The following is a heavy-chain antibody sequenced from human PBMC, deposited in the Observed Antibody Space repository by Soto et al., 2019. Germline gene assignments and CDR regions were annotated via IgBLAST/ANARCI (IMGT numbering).Heavy chain of an antibody. CDR3: DY. Sequence: GGSVRLSCAASGFTFSTYWMSWARQAPGKGLEWVANIKQDGSDKSYAGSVKARSTISRDNAKHSLYLQMNSLRVEDTAVYYFDYWCQGTLVTASS. CDR1: GFTFSTYW. J-gene: IGHJ4*02. CDR2: IKQDGSDK. V-gene: IGHV3-7*01.